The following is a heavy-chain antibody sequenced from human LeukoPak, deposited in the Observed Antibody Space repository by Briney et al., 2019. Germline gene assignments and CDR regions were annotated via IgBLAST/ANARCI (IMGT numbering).Heavy chain of an antibody. CDR1: GGSISSYY. D-gene: IGHD6-13*01. CDR3: ARGVYSSSWRPPYYYYYMDV. CDR2: IYYSGST. J-gene: IGHJ6*03. V-gene: IGHV4-59*01. Sequence: SETLSLTCTVSGGSISSYYWSWIRQPPGKGLEWIGYIYYSGSTNYNPSLKGRVTISVDTSKNQFSLKLSSVTAADTAVYYCARGVYSSSWRPPYYYYYMDVWGKGTTVTVSS.